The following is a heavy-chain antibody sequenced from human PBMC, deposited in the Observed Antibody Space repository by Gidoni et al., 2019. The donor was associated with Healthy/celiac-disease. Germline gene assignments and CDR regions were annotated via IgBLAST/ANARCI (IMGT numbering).Heavy chain of an antibody. Sequence: EVQLVESGGGLVQPGRSLRLSCAASGFTFDDYAMHWVRQAPGKGLEWVAGISWNSGSIGYADSVKGRFTISRDNAKNSLYLQMNSLRAEDTALYYCAKALGSGGWWYFDLWGRGTLVTVSS. CDR1: GFTFDDYA. D-gene: IGHD6-19*01. CDR3: AKALGSGGWWYFDL. J-gene: IGHJ2*01. V-gene: IGHV3-9*01. CDR2: ISWNSGSI.